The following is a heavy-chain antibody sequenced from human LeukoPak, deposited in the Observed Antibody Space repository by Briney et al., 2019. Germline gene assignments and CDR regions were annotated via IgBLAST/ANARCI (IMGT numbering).Heavy chain of an antibody. CDR2: ISAYNGNT. CDR1: GYTFTSYG. D-gene: IGHD6-13*01. V-gene: IGHV1-18*01. J-gene: IGHJ6*02. Sequence: ASVRVSCKASGYTFTSYGISWVRQAPGQGLEWMGWISAYNGNTNYAQKLQGRVTMTTDTSTSTAYMVLRSLRSDDTAVYYCAREDSSSLGYYGMDVWGQGTTVTVSS. CDR3: AREDSSSLGYYGMDV.